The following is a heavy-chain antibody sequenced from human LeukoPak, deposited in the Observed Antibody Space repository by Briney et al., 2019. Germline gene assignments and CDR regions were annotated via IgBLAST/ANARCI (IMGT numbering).Heavy chain of an antibody. Sequence: GGSLRLSCAASGFTFSSYGMHWVRQAPGKGQEWVAFIRYDGSNKYYADSVKGRFTISRDNSKNTLYLQMNSLRAEDTAVYYCATDPEYDCWSGYEYWGQGTLVTVSS. CDR2: IRYDGSNK. D-gene: IGHD3-3*01. CDR3: ATDPEYDCWSGYEY. CDR1: GFTFSSYG. V-gene: IGHV3-30*02. J-gene: IGHJ4*02.